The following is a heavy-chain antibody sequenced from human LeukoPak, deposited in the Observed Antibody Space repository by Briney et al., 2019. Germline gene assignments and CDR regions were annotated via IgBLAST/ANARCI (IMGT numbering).Heavy chain of an antibody. J-gene: IGHJ3*02. D-gene: IGHD3-22*01. CDR3: ARDRYYDSSGYGPDDAFDI. CDR2: INPSGGST. V-gene: IGHV1-46*01. CDR1: GYTFTSYY. Sequence: ASVKVSCKASGYTFTSYYMHWVRQAPGQGLEWMGIINPSGGSTSYAQKFQGRVTMTRDTSTSTVYMELSSLRSEDTAVYYCARDRYYDSSGYGPDDAFDIWGQGTMATVSS.